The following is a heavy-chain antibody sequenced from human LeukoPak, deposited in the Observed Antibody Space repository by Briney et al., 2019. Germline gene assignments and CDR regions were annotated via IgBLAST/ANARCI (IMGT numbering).Heavy chain of an antibody. V-gene: IGHV1-24*01. CDR2: LDPEDGEA. CDR3: ATRNFGDYGAFDI. D-gene: IGHD4-17*01. Sequence: ASVKVSCKVYGYTLSDLAMHWERQAPGKVLEWMGGLDPEDGEAIYAQPLQGRVTMTEDTSSDTAYMVLSSLRSEDTAVYYCATRNFGDYGAFDIWGQGTMVTVSS. CDR1: GYTLSDLA. J-gene: IGHJ3*02.